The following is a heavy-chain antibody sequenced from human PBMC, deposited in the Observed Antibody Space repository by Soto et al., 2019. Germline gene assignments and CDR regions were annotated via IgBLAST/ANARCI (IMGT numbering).Heavy chain of an antibody. CDR3: ANDRHPDGIWTCHC. CDR2: IVAGDGST. CDR1: GFIFSTYT. J-gene: IGHJ4*02. V-gene: IGHV3-23*01. D-gene: IGHD3-9*01. Sequence: EMQLLESGGHLVQPGWSLRLSCAASGFIFSTYTMNWVRQAPGKGLEWVSDIVAGDGSTSYAESVKGRFTISRDHSKTLLFLHMSSLRAEDTALYFCANDRHPDGIWTCHCWGQGTLVTFSS.